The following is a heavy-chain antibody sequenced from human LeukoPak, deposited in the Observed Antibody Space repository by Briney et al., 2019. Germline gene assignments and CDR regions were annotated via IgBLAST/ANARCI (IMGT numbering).Heavy chain of an antibody. V-gene: IGHV1-69*13. J-gene: IGHJ4*02. CDR2: IIPIFGTA. CDR3: ARGPTYYYDSSGYPL. D-gene: IGHD3-22*01. CDR1: GGTFSSYA. Sequence: ASVKVSCKASGGTFSSYAISWVRQAPGQGLEWMGGIIPIFGTANYAQKFQGRVTITADESASTAYMELSSLRSEDTAVYYCARGPTYYYDSSGYPLWGQGTLVTVSS.